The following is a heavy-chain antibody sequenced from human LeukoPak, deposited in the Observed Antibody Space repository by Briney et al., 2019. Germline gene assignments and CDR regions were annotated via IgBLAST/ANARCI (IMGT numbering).Heavy chain of an antibody. CDR2: IIPIFGTA. D-gene: IGHD2-2*01. J-gene: IGHJ4*02. CDR1: GGTFSSYA. Sequence: SVKVSCKASGGTFSSYAISWVRQAPGQGLEWMGRIIPIFGTANYAQKFQGRVTITTDESTSTAYMELSSLRSEDTAVYYCARLQVVPPTGYGYWGQGTLVTVSS. CDR3: ARLQVVPPTGYGY. V-gene: IGHV1-69*05.